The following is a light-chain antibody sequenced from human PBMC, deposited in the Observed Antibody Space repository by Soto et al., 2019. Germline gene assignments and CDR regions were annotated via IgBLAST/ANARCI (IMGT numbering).Light chain of an antibody. J-gene: IGKJ1*01. CDR3: QQYNNWPPRT. Sequence: EIVMTQPPATLSVSPGERATLSCRASQSVSSNLAWYQQKPGQAPRLLIYGASTRATGIPARFSGSGSGTEFTLTISGLQSEDFAVYYCQQYNNWPPRTFGQGTKVEIK. CDR2: GAS. V-gene: IGKV3-15*01. CDR1: QSVSSN.